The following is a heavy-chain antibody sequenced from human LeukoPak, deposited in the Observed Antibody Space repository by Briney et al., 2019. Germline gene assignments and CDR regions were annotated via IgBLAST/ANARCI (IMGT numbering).Heavy chain of an antibody. J-gene: IGHJ4*02. CDR2: IYYSGTT. V-gene: IGHV4-59*12. Sequence: SETLSLTCTVSGDSISNYYWSWIRQPPGKGLEWIGYIYYSGTTNYNPSLKSRVTISVDTSKNQFSLKLSSVTAADTAVYYCARDLGPRGYYDSSGYPEDYWGQGTLVTVSS. CDR1: GDSISNYY. CDR3: ARDLGPRGYYDSSGYPEDY. D-gene: IGHD3-22*01.